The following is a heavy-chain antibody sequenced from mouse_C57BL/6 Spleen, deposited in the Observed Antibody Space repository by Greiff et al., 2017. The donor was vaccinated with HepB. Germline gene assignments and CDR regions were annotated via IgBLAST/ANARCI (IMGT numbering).Heavy chain of an antibody. D-gene: IGHD1-1*01. V-gene: IGHV5-12*01. CDR1: GFTFSDYY. Sequence: DVMLVESGGGLVQPGGSLKLSCAASGFTFSDYYMYWVRQTPEKRLEWVAYISNGGGSTYYPDTVKGRFTISRDNAKNTLYLQMSRLKSEDTAMYYCARQSYGSSSFDYWGQGTTLTVSS. CDR3: ARQSYGSSSFDY. CDR2: ISNGGGST. J-gene: IGHJ2*01.